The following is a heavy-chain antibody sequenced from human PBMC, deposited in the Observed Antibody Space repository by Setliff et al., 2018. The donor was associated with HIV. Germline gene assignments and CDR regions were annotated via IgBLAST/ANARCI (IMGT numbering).Heavy chain of an antibody. CDR1: GVSIGSGTYY. J-gene: IGHJ2*01. D-gene: IGHD3-3*01. Sequence: SETLSLTCTVSGVSIGSGTYYWGWVRQPPGKGLEWIGSIYHSGSTYYNPPLKSRVTISVDTSNNQFSLKLNSVTAADTAVYYCVSLPASYDFWSGDYRDWYFDVWGRGTLVTVSS. CDR2: IYHSGST. V-gene: IGHV4-39*01. CDR3: VSLPASYDFWSGDYRDWYFDV.